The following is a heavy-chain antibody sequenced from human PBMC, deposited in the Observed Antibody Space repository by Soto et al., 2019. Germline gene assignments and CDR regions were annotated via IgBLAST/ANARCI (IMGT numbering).Heavy chain of an antibody. Sequence: GESLKISCNGSGYSFTIYLISWVRQMPGKGLEWMGRIDPSDSYTNYSPSFQGHVTISADKSISTAYLQWSSLKASDTAMYYCASSPRGYCSSTSCRELGNYYGMDVWGQGTTVTVSS. J-gene: IGHJ6*02. V-gene: IGHV5-10-1*01. CDR3: ASSPRGYCSSTSCRELGNYYGMDV. D-gene: IGHD2-2*01. CDR1: GYSFTIYL. CDR2: IDPSDSYT.